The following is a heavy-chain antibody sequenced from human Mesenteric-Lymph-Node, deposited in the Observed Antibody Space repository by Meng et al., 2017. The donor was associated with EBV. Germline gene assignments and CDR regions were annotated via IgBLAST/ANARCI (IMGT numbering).Heavy chain of an antibody. Sequence: QVELGQSGAEVKKPGASVKVSCKASGYTFPSYGISWVRQAPGQGLEWMGWNGPYNGDTNYAQKLQGRVTMTTDTSTTTVYMELRSLRSDDTAVYYCARVDSSGWYGEGVVDYWGQGTLVTVSS. J-gene: IGHJ4*02. CDR1: GYTFPSYG. D-gene: IGHD6-19*01. CDR2: NGPYNGDT. CDR3: ARVDSSGWYGEGVVDY. V-gene: IGHV1-18*01.